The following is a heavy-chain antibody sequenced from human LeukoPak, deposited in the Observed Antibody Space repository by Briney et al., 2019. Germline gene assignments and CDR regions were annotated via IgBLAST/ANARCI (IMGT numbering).Heavy chain of an antibody. J-gene: IGHJ5*02. CDR2: INPNSGGT. V-gene: IGHV1-2*02. CDR1: GYTFTGYY. Sequence: ASVKVSCKASGYTFTGYYMHWVRQAPGQGLEWMGWINPNSGGTIYAQKFQGRVTMTRDTSISTAYMELSRLRSDDTAVYYCAHGPRYGDHRGTSFDPWGQGTLVTVSS. CDR3: AHGPRYGDHRGTSFDP. D-gene: IGHD4-17*01.